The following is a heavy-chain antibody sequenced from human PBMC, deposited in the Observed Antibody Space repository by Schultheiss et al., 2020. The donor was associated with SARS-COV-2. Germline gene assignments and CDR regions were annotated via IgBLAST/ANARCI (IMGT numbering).Heavy chain of an antibody. V-gene: IGHV3-21*01. Sequence: GGSLRLSCAASGFTFSSYSMNWVRQAPGKGLEWVSSISSSSSYIYYADLVKGRFTISRDNAKNSLYLQMNSLRAEDTAVYYCARDRSSTYYGMDVWGQGTTVTVSS. CDR2: ISSSSSYI. CDR1: GFTFSSYS. CDR3: ARDRSSTYYGMDV. D-gene: IGHD2-2*01. J-gene: IGHJ6*02.